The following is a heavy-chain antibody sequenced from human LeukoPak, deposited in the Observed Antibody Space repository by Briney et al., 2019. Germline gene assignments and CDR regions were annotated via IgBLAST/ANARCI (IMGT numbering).Heavy chain of an antibody. J-gene: IGHJ4*02. CDR3: ARAPFGSSWYFDY. Sequence: GGSLRLSCAASGFPVSNNYMSWVRRAPGKGLEWVSVIYSAGYIYYADSVKGRFTISRDNSKNTLYLQMNNLRAEDTAVYYCARAPFGSSWYFDYWGQGTLVTVSS. CDR2: IYSAGYI. V-gene: IGHV3-53*01. CDR1: GFPVSNNY. D-gene: IGHD6-13*01.